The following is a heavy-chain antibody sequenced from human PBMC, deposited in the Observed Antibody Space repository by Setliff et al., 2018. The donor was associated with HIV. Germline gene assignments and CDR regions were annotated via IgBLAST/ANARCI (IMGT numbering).Heavy chain of an antibody. CDR3: VYESSGFYLGTFDY. D-gene: IGHD3-22*01. V-gene: IGHV4-34*01. J-gene: IGHJ4*02. CDR2: INHSGTT. Sequence: PSETLSLTCAVYGESFSDDYWSWIRQPPGWGLEWIGEINHSGTTNYNPSLMGRLNISVDTSKRQFSLDLNSVTAADTAIYYCVYESSGFYLGTFDYWSQGMLVTVSS. CDR1: GESFSDDY.